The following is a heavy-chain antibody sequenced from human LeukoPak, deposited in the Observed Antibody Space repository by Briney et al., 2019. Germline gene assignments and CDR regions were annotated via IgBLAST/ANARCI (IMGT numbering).Heavy chain of an antibody. CDR1: GGSISSSSYY. CDR2: IYYSGST. J-gene: IGHJ6*03. V-gene: IGHV4-39*07. CDR3: ARGDYSLSSYYYYYMDV. Sequence: SETLSLTCTVSGGSISSSSYYWGWIRQPPGKGLEWIGSIYYSGSTNYNPSLKSRVTISVDKSKNQFSLKLSSVTAADTAVYYYARGDYSLSSYYYYYMDVWGKGTTVTVSS. D-gene: IGHD4-11*01.